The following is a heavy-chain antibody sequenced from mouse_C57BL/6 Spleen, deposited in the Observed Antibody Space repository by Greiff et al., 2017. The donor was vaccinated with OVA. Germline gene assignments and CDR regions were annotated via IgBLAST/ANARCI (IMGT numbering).Heavy chain of an antibody. CDR1: GYTFTSYW. CDR3: ARSGYYGSSLYYFDY. V-gene: IGHV1-55*01. Sequence: VKLQQPGAELVKPGASVKMSCKASGYTFTSYWITWVKQRPGQGLEWIGDIYPGSGSTNYNEKFKSKATLTVDTSSSTAYMQLSSLTSEDSAVYYCARSGYYGSSLYYFDYWGQGTTLTVSS. CDR2: IYPGSGST. D-gene: IGHD1-1*01. J-gene: IGHJ2*01.